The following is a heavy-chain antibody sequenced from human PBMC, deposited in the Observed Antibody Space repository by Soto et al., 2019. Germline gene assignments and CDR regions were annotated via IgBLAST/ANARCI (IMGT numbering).Heavy chain of an antibody. Sequence: QVQLQQWGAGLLKPSETLSLTCAVYGGSFSGYYWSWIRQPPGKGLEWIGESNHVGHTNYNPSLKSRVTMSVVPSKNQFSLRLTSVTAADTAVYYCARVLIAGVTTDWGQGTLVIVSS. J-gene: IGHJ4*02. CDR3: ARVLIAGVTTD. V-gene: IGHV4-34*01. CDR2: SNHVGHT. D-gene: IGHD5-18*01. CDR1: GGSFSGYY.